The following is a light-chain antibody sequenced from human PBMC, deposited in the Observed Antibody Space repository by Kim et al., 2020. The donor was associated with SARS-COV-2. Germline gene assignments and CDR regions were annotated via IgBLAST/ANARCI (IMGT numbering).Light chain of an antibody. CDR2: GAS. V-gene: IGKV3-20*01. Sequence: SPGDRATLPCRASQPVGRNYLAWYQQKPGHPPGLPIHGASTRASGIPDRFSGSGSGTDFTLTISRLEPEDFAVYYCQQYAMSPKHFGQGTKLEI. J-gene: IGKJ2*01. CDR3: QQYAMSPKH. CDR1: QPVGRNY.